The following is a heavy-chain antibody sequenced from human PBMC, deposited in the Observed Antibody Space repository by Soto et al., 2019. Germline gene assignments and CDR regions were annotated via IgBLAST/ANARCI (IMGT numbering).Heavy chain of an antibody. J-gene: IGHJ6*02. CDR3: ARGPLGYCTSGVCDRRPPLFRNGMDV. CDR1: GGSISSSNW. Sequence: PSETLSLTCAVAGGSISSSNWWSWIRQSPGKGLEWIGYIYYTGSTSYNPSPSRRVSISLDTSKNQFSLQMTSVTTADTAIYFCARGPLGYCTSGVCDRRPPLFRNGMDVWGQGTTVTVSS. D-gene: IGHD2-8*01. V-gene: IGHV4-61*01. CDR2: IYYTGST.